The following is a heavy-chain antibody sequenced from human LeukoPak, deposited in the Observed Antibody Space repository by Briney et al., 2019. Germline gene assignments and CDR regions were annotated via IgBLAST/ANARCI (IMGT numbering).Heavy chain of an antibody. D-gene: IGHD6-19*01. CDR3: ARAAPRKQWLPSYFDY. CDR1: GFTFSSYT. J-gene: IGHJ4*02. V-gene: IGHV3-30-3*01. Sequence: GGSLRLSCAASGFTFSSYTMHWVRQAPGKGLEWVAVISYDGSNKYYADSVKGRFTISRDNSKNTLYLQMNSLRAEDTAVYYCARAAPRKQWLPSYFDYWGQGTLVTVSS. CDR2: ISYDGSNK.